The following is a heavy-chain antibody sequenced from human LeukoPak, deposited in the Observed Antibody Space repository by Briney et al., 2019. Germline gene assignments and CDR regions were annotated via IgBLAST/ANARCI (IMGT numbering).Heavy chain of an antibody. Sequence: GGSLRLSCAASGFTFSGCGMHWVRQAPGKGLEWVAFIWYDGRDKYYADSVKGQFTISRDNSKNTLYLQMNSLKAEDTAVYYCAKDPYSYGSYIDYWGPGTLVTVSS. J-gene: IGHJ4*02. CDR2: IWYDGRDK. V-gene: IGHV3-30*02. CDR1: GFTFSGCG. D-gene: IGHD5-18*01. CDR3: AKDPYSYGSYIDY.